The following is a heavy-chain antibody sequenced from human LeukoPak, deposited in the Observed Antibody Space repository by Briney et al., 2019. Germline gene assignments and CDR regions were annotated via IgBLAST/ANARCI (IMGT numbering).Heavy chain of an antibody. CDR1: GGTFSSYA. CDR3: ARDLGGSMSAYYFDY. CDR2: IIPIFGTA. D-gene: IGHD3-3*01. V-gene: IGHV1-69*05. J-gene: IGHJ4*02. Sequence: SVKVSCKAPGGTFSSYAISWVRQAPGQGLEWMGRIIPIFGTANYAQKFQGRVTITTDESTSTAYMELSSLRSEDTAVYYCARDLGGSMSAYYFDYWGQGTLVTVSS.